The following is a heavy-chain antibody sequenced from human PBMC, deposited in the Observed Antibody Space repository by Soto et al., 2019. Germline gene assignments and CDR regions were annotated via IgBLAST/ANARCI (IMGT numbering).Heavy chain of an antibody. CDR3: ARDGPYYYASRMDV. CDR2: LHSGGDT. V-gene: IGHV3-53*04. J-gene: IGHJ6*02. CDR1: GIPVSSNY. D-gene: IGHD3-10*01. Sequence: EVQLVESGGGLVQPGGSLRLSCAASGIPVSSNYMTWVRQAPGKGLEWVSVLHSGGDTYYANSVKGRFTISRHDSTNTLFIQMNSLTAEDTAVYYCARDGPYYYASRMDVWGQGTTVTVYS.